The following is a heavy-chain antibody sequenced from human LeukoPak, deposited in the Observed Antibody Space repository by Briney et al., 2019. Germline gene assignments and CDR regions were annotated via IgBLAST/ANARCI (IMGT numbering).Heavy chain of an antibody. D-gene: IGHD4-17*01. V-gene: IGHV4-59*08. CDR3: ARGMTTGPDP. Sequence: SDTLSLTCTVSGGSISSYSWSWIRQPPGKGLEWIGYIYYSGSTNYNPSLKSRLTISVDTSKNQFSLKLSSVTAADTAVYYCARGMTTGPDPWGQGTLVTVSS. CDR2: IYYSGST. J-gene: IGHJ5*02. CDR1: GGSISSYS.